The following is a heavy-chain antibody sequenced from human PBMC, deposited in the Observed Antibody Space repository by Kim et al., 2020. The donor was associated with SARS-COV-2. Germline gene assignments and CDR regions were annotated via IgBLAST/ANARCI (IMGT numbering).Heavy chain of an antibody. J-gene: IGHJ4*02. D-gene: IGHD5-12*01. V-gene: IGHV1-69*01. CDR3: AGRGNSGYDFRY. Sequence: NNAQKFQGRGTITADESTSTAYMGLSSLRSEDTAVYYCAGRGNSGYDFRYWGQGTLVTVSS.